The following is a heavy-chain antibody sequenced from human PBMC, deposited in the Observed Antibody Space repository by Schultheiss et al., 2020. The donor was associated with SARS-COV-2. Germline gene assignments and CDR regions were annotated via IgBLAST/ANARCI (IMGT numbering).Heavy chain of an antibody. CDR3: AKKGITGTYDY. Sequence: ASVKVSCKASGYTFTGYYMHWVRQAPGQGLEWMGWINPNNGDTGYAQKFQGRVTMTRNTSISTAYMELSSLRSEDTAVYYCAKKGITGTYDYWGQGTLVTVSS. D-gene: IGHD1-20*01. CDR2: INPNNGDT. J-gene: IGHJ4*02. CDR1: GYTFTGYY. V-gene: IGHV1-8*02.